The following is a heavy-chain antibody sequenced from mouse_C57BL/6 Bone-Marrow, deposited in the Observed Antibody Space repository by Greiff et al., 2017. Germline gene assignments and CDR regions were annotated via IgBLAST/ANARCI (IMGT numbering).Heavy chain of an antibody. V-gene: IGHV2-2*01. CDR1: GFSLTSYG. CDR3: ARWLLPRYWYFDV. J-gene: IGHJ1*03. Sequence: VKLMESGPGLVQPSQSLSITCTVSGFSLTSYGVHWVRQSPGKGLEWLGVIWSGGSTDYNAAFISRLSISKDNSKSQVFFKMNSLQADDTAIYYCARWLLPRYWYFDVWGTGTTVTVSS. CDR2: IWSGGST. D-gene: IGHD2-3*01.